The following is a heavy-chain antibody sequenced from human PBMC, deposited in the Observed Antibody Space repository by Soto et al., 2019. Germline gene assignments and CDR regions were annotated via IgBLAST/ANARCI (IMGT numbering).Heavy chain of an antibody. V-gene: IGHV1-24*01. D-gene: IGHD1-26*01. Sequence: VSSVKVFRKVSGYTLTELCRHWVRQDPGEGLEGMGGVEPEDGETIYAQKLQGRDTMTEDTSTDTAYMELSSLRCEDTAVDYCATASEWELLGYIDYWGQGTLVTVSS. CDR1: GYTLTELC. J-gene: IGHJ4*02. CDR2: VEPEDGET. CDR3: ATASEWELLGYIDY.